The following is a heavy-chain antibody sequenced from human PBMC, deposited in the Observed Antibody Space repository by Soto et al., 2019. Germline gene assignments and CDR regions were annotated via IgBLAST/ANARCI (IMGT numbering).Heavy chain of an antibody. CDR2: ISSSSSYI. D-gene: IGHD3-9*01. Sequence: EVQLVESGGGLVKPGGSLRLSCAASGFTFSNYNMNWVRQAPGKGLEWVSSISSSSSYIYYADSVKGRFTISRDNAKNSLYLQMNRLRAADTAIYFCASKYAFLPGFQFDPRGQGTLVTVSS. CDR1: GFTFSNYN. V-gene: IGHV3-21*01. J-gene: IGHJ5*02. CDR3: ASKYAFLPGFQFDP.